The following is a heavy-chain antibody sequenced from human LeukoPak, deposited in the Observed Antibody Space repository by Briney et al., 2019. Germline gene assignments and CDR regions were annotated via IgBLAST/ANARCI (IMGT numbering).Heavy chain of an antibody. CDR3: ASSYYYDSSGYYAAPFDY. J-gene: IGHJ4*02. D-gene: IGHD3-22*01. CDR2: IDYSGST. Sequence: SETLSLTCTVSGGSISSYYWSWIRQPPGKGLEWIGYIDYSGSTNYNPSLKSRVTISVDTSKNQFSLKLSSVTAADTAVYYCASSYYYDSSGYYAAPFDYWGQGTLVTVSS. CDR1: GGSISSYY. V-gene: IGHV4-59*08.